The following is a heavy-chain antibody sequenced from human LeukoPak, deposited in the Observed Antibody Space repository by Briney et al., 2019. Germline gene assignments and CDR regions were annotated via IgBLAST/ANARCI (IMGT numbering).Heavy chain of an antibody. CDR3: PRGLPGGANGWFDP. CDR2: ISSSSSYI. Sequence: SGGSLRLSCEASGFTFSTYSMIWVRQAPGKGLXXXXXISSSSSYIYYADSVKGRFTISRDNAKNSLYLQMNSLRAEDTAVYYCPRGLPGGANGWFDPWGQGSLVTVSS. D-gene: IGHD1-26*01. CDR1: GFTFSTYS. J-gene: IGHJ5*02. V-gene: IGHV3-21*01.